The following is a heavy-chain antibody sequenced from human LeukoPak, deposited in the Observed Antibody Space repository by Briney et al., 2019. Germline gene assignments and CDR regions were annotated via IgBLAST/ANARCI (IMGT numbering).Heavy chain of an antibody. V-gene: IGHV4-59*12. D-gene: IGHD3-10*01. CDR2: IYYSGST. Sequence: PSETLSLTCTVSGGSISSYYWSWIRQPPGKGLEWIGYIYYSGSTNYNPSLKSRVTMSVDTSKNQFSLKLSSVTAADTAVYYCVRGRSSMVRGYYYYYMDVWGKGTTVTISS. CDR1: GGSISSYY. CDR3: VRGRSSMVRGYYYYYMDV. J-gene: IGHJ6*03.